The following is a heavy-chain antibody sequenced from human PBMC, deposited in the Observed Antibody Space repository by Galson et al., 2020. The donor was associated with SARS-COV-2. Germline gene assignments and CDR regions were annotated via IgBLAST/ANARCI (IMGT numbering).Heavy chain of an antibody. CDR3: ATDITLVRGLIINPSAY. CDR2: ISGSGGNT. CDR1: GFTFSSYA. Sequence: GESLKISCAASGFTFSSYAMSWVRQAPGKGLEWVSGISGSGGNTYYADSVKGRFTISRDNSKNTLYLQMNSLRAEDTAVYYCATDITLVRGLIINPSAYWGQGTLVTVSS. V-gene: IGHV3-23*01. J-gene: IGHJ4*02. D-gene: IGHD3-10*01.